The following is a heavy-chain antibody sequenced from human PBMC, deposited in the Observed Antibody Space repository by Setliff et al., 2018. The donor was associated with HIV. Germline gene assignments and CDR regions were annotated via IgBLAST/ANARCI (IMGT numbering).Heavy chain of an antibody. CDR1: GFTFSPYA. V-gene: IGHV3-30*19. CDR2: ISYDGSNK. CDR3: AREWGRSDYYDSSGSKGYFDY. J-gene: IGHJ4*02. Sequence: PGGSLRLSCATSGFTFSPYAIHWVRQAPGKGLEWVAVISYDGSNKYYADSVKGRFTISRDNSKNTLYLQMNSLRAEDTAVYYCAREWGRSDYYDSSGSKGYFDYWGQGTLVTVSS. D-gene: IGHD3-22*01.